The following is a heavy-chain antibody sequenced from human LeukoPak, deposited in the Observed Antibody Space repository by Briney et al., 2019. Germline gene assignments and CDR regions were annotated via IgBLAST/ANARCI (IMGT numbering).Heavy chain of an antibody. CDR1: GFTFSSYG. CDR3: AKAPKLGYCSSTSCS. Sequence: PGGSLRLSCAASGFTFSSYGMHWVRQAPGKGLEWEAFIRYDGSNKYYADSVKGRFTISRDNSKNTLYLQMNSLRAEDTAVYYCAKAPKLGYCSSTSCSWGQGTLVTVSS. D-gene: IGHD2-2*01. CDR2: IRYDGSNK. V-gene: IGHV3-30*02. J-gene: IGHJ5*02.